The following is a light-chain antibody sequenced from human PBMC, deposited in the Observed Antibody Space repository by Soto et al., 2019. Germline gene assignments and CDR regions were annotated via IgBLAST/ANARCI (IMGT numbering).Light chain of an antibody. Sequence: AIRMTQSPSSFSASTGDRVTITCRASQGISSYLAWYQQKPGKATKLLIYAASTLQSGVPSRFSGSGSGTDFTLTISCLQSEDFATYYWQQYYSYPQTCGQGTKLEIK. CDR1: QGISSY. CDR3: QQYYSYPQT. J-gene: IGKJ2*01. V-gene: IGKV1-8*01. CDR2: AAS.